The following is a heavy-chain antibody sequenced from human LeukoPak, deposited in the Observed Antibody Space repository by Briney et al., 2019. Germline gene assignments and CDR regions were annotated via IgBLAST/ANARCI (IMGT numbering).Heavy chain of an antibody. J-gene: IGHJ3*02. V-gene: IGHV3-21*01. Sequence: GGSLRLSCAASGFTFSSYSMNWVRQAPGKGLEGVSSISSSSSYIYYADSVKGRFTIPRDNDKNSLYLQMNSLRADDTAVYYCARAPRQDYYDSSGYPRMDAFDIWGQETMVTVSS. CDR3: ARAPRQDYYDSSGYPRMDAFDI. CDR2: ISSSSSYI. D-gene: IGHD3-22*01. CDR1: GFTFSSYS.